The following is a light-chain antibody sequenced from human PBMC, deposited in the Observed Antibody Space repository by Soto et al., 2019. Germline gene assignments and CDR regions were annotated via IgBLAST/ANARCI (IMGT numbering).Light chain of an antibody. CDR1: QSVSSSY. CDR3: QPYNNWTLT. CDR2: GAS. J-gene: IGKJ4*01. Sequence: EILMTQSPGTLSLSPGERATLSCRASQSVSSSYLAWYQQKPGQAPRLLIYGASTRATGVPTRFSGSRSGAEFTLTINSLQSEDFAVYYCQPYNNWTLTFGGGTKV. V-gene: IGKV3-15*01.